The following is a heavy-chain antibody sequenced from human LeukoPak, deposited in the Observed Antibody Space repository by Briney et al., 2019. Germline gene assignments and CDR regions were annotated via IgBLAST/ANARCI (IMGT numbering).Heavy chain of an antibody. CDR1: GFMFSSNW. CDR3: AKEGRSLQTY. Sequence: GGSLRLSCAASGFMFSSNWMSWDRLAPGKGLEWVANIKEDGTETYHVDSVKGRFTISRDNAKNSLYLQMNSLRVEDTAVYYCAKEGRSLQTYWGQGTLVTVSS. V-gene: IGHV3-7*03. CDR2: IKEDGTET. D-gene: IGHD5-24*01. J-gene: IGHJ4*02.